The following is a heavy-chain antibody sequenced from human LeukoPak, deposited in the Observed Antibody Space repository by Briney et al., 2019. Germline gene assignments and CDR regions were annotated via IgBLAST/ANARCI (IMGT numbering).Heavy chain of an antibody. CDR2: ISGSGGSP. CDR3: AKLAGLSPVTYFDY. J-gene: IGHJ4*02. D-gene: IGHD4-23*01. Sequence: GGSLRLSCAASGFTFSSYAMSWVPDAPGKRLERVSAISGSGGSPYYAESVKGRFTISRDNSKNTLYLPMNSRRAEDTAVYYCAKLAGLSPVTYFDYWGQGTLVTVSS. CDR1: GFTFSSYA. V-gene: IGHV3-23*01.